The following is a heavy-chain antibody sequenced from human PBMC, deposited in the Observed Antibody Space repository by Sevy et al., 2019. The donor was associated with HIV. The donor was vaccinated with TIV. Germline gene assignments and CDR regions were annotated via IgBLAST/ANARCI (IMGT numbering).Heavy chain of an antibody. CDR3: ARLAWLCDSDAFDI. D-gene: IGHD2-2*01. V-gene: IGHV3-7*03. Sequence: GGSLRLSCAASGFTFSSYWMSWVRQAPGKGLEWVANIKQDGSEKYYVDSVKGRFTISRDNAKNSLYLQMNSLRAEDTAVYYCARLAWLCDSDAFDIWGQGTMVTVSS. CDR1: GFTFSSYW. CDR2: IKQDGSEK. J-gene: IGHJ3*02.